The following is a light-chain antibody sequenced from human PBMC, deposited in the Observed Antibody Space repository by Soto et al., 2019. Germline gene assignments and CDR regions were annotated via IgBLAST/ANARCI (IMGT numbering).Light chain of an antibody. J-gene: IGKJ2*01. CDR3: QQRSNWPPYT. CDR2: DAS. Sequence: EIVLTQSPATLSLSPGERATLSCRASQSVSSYLAWYQQKPGQAPRLLIYDASNRATGITARFSGSGSGTDFTPTISSLEPEDFAVYDCQQRSNWPPYTFGQGTKLEIK. CDR1: QSVSSY. V-gene: IGKV3-11*01.